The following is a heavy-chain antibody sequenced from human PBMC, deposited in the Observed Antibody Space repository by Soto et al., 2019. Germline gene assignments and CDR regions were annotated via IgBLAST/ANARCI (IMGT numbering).Heavy chain of an antibody. CDR2: IYYSGIT. CDR3: ARGRKFYYDNTGPFYFEH. CDR1: GGSVTSGNSY. V-gene: IGHV4-61*01. Sequence: SETLSLTCNVSGGSVTSGNSYWSWIRQPPGKELEWIAYIYYSGITDYNPSLQSRVTISLDTSKNQLSLKLTSVTAADTAVYYCARGRKFYYDNTGPFYFEHSCQGPRVSVT. D-gene: IGHD3-22*01. J-gene: IGHJ4*02.